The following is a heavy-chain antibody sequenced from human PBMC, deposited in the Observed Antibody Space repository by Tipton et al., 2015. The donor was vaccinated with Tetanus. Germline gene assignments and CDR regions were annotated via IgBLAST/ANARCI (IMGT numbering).Heavy chain of an antibody. CDR3: ARESSYYMDV. CDR1: GGSIGTYH. CDR2: IDYFGTT. Sequence: TLSLTCTVSGGSIGTYHWNWIRQSPGEGLEWIGYIDYFGTTKYNPSLKSRVAMSVDTSKNQLSLKLSSVTAADTAVYYCARESSYYMDVWGKGTTVTVSS. V-gene: IGHV4-59*12. J-gene: IGHJ6*03. D-gene: IGHD3-16*02.